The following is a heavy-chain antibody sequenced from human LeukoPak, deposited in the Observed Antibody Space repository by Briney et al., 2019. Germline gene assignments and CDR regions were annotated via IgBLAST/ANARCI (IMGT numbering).Heavy chain of an antibody. CDR3: ARLGAAAGLDY. J-gene: IGHJ4*02. D-gene: IGHD6-13*01. CDR2: IYHSGST. V-gene: IGHV4-30-2*01. Sequence: SEALSLTCTVSGGSISSGGYYWSCIRQPPGKGLECIGYIYHSGSTYYNPSLKSRVTISVDRSKNQFSLKLSSVTAADTAVYYCARLGAAAGLDYWGQGTLVTVSS. CDR1: GGSISSGGYY.